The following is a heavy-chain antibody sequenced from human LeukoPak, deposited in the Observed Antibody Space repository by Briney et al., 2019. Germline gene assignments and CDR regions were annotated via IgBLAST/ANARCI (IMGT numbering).Heavy chain of an antibody. CDR1: GGSISSSSYY. Sequence: PSETLSLTCTVSGGSISSSSYYWGWIRQPPGKGLEWIGSIYYSGSTYYNPSLKSRVTISVDTSKNQFSLKLNSVTAADTAVYYCARDGTAVAGTDNAFDIWGQGTMVTVSS. J-gene: IGHJ3*02. V-gene: IGHV4-39*07. CDR2: IYYSGST. D-gene: IGHD6-19*01. CDR3: ARDGTAVAGTDNAFDI.